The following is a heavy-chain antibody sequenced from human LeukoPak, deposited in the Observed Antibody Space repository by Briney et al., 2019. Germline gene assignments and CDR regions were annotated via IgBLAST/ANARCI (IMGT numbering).Heavy chain of an antibody. CDR1: GFIVSSHY. V-gene: IGHV3-53*01. CDR2: IYSGGDT. CDR3: AKDYSSSWYYFDY. Sequence: PGGSLRLSCAVSGFIVSSHYMSWVRQAPGKGLEWVSVIYSGGDTYYEDSVKGRFTISRDNSKNTLYLQMNSLRAEDTAVYYCAKDYSSSWYYFDYWGQGTLVTVSS. D-gene: IGHD6-13*01. J-gene: IGHJ4*02.